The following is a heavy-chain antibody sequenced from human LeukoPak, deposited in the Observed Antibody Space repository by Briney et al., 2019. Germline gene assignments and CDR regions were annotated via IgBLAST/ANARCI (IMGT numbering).Heavy chain of an antibody. V-gene: IGHV3-23*01. CDR2: ISGSGGST. CDR3: AKPKDNSLYCFDY. Sequence: GGSLRLSCAASAFTFRSYAMSWVRQAGGRGREWVSAISGSGGSTYYADSVKGRYTISRDNSKNTLYLQMSSLRAEYTAVYYCAKPKDNSLYCFDYWGQGTLVTVSS. CDR1: AFTFRSYA. J-gene: IGHJ4*02. D-gene: IGHD1-20*01.